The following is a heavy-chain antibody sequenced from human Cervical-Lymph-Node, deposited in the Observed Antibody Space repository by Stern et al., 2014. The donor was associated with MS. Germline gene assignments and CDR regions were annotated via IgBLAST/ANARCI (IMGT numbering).Heavy chain of an antibody. V-gene: IGHV1-69*01. D-gene: IGHD4-17*01. CDR2: IIPILDTP. J-gene: IGHJ4*02. Sequence: QVQLVQSGAEVKKPGSSVKVSCKASGGTFTSYAFNWVRQAPGQGLEWMGGIIPILDTPNFAQNFQGRLTMTADESTSTAYMELSSLESEDTAVYYCAKAAVTTASFDSWGQGTLVTVSS. CDR1: GGTFTSYA. CDR3: AKAAVTTASFDS.